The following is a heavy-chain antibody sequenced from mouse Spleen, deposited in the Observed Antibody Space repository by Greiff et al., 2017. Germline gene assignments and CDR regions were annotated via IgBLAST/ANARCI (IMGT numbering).Heavy chain of an antibody. Sequence: EVKLVESGAELVWPGSSVKMSCKPSGYTFTSYGINWVNQRPGQGPEWIGYIYIGYGYTEYYEKFKGKATLTSDTSSCTAYMQRSSLTSEDSALYFCARGDGNYWYFDVWGSGTTVTVSS. D-gene: IGHD2-1*01. V-gene: IGHV1-58*01. J-gene: IGHJ1*01. CDR3: ARGDGNYWYFDV. CDR2: IYIGYGYT. CDR1: GYTFTSYG.